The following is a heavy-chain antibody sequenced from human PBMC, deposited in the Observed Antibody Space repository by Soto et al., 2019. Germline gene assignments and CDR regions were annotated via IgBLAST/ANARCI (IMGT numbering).Heavy chain of an antibody. CDR3: AKDLYYYDNGGPFDY. CDR2: ISYDGNNK. J-gene: IGHJ4*02. D-gene: IGHD3-22*01. V-gene: IGHV3-30*18. CDR1: GFTFSSYG. Sequence: GGSLRLSCAASGFTFSSYGMHWVRQAPGKGLDWVAVISYDGNNKYYADSVKGRFTISRDNSKNTLFLQSNSLRAEDTAVYYCAKDLYYYDNGGPFDYWGQGTLVTVSS.